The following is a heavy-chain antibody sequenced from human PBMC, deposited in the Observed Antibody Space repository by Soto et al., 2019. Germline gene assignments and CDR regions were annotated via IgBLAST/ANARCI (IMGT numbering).Heavy chain of an antibody. V-gene: IGHV1-8*01. CDR1: GYTFTSYD. Sequence: ASVKVSCKASGYTFTSYDINWARQATGQGLEWMGWMNPNSGNTGYAQKFQGRVTMTRNTSISTAYMELSSLRSEDTAVYYCARRADYDFWSGYYNDYYYYMDVWGKGTTVTVSS. CDR2: MNPNSGNT. D-gene: IGHD3-3*01. CDR3: ARRADYDFWSGYYNDYYYYMDV. J-gene: IGHJ6*03.